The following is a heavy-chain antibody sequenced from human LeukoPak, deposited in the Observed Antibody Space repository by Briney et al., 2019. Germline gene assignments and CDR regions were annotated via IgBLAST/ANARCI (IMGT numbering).Heavy chain of an antibody. CDR3: AREGYCSGGSCYSSPGSFDY. V-gene: IGHV3-21*01. J-gene: IGHJ4*02. D-gene: IGHD2-15*01. CDR1: GFTFSSYS. CDR2: ISSSSSYI. Sequence: GGSLRLSCAASGFTFSSYSMNWVRQAPGKGLEWVSSISSSSSYIYYADSVKGRFTISRDNAKNSLYLQMNSLRAEDTAVYYCAREGYCSGGSCYSSPGSFDYWGQGTLVTVPS.